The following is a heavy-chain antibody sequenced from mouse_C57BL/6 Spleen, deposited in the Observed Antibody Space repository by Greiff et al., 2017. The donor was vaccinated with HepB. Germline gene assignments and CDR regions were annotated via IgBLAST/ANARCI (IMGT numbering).Heavy chain of an antibody. J-gene: IGHJ3*01. Sequence: VQLQQSGAELARPGASVKLSCKASGYTFTSYGISWVKQRTGQGLEWIGEIYPRSGNTYYNEKFKGKATLTADKSSSTAYMELRSLTSEDSAVYFCARRSYYSNYDSYWGQGTLVTVSA. V-gene: IGHV1-81*01. D-gene: IGHD2-5*01. CDR2: IYPRSGNT. CDR1: GYTFTSYG. CDR3: ARRSYYSNYDSY.